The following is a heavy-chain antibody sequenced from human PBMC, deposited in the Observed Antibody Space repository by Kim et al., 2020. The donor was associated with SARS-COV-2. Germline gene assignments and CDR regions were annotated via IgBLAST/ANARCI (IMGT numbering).Heavy chain of an antibody. CDR2: IYYSGST. CDR3: ARLLGATLPEDY. D-gene: IGHD1-26*01. Sequence: SETLSLTCTVSGGSISSSSYYWGWIRQPPGKGLEWIGSIYYSGSTYYNPSLKSRVTISVDTSKNQFSLKLSSVTAADTAVYYCARLLGATLPEDYCGQGTLVTVSS. V-gene: IGHV4-39*01. CDR1: GGSISSSSYY. J-gene: IGHJ4*02.